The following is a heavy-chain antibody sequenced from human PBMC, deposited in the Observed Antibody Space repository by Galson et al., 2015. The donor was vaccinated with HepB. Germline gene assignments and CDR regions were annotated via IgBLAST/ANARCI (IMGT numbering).Heavy chain of an antibody. J-gene: IGHJ4*02. D-gene: IGHD3-3*01. CDR3: ARDLGSIFGVTLDS. CDR2: ISYDGSNK. CDR1: GFTFSSYG. V-gene: IGHV3-30*03. Sequence: SLRLSCAASGFTFSSYGMHWVRQAPGKGLEWVAVISYDGSNKYYADSVKGRFTISRDNSKNTLYLQMNSLRAEDTAVYYCARDLGSIFGVTLDSWGQGTLVTVSS.